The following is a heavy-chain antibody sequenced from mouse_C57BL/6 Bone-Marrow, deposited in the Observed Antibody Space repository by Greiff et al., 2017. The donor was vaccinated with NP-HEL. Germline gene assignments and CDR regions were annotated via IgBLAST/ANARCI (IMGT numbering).Heavy chain of an antibody. CDR2: ISSGSSTI. Sequence: EVKLVESGGGLVKPGGSLKLSCAASGFTFSDYGMHWVRQAPEKGLEWVAYISSGSSTIYYADTVKGRFTISRDNAKNTLFLQMTSLRSEDTAMYYCARAELGQIAYWGQGTLVTVSA. V-gene: IGHV5-17*01. J-gene: IGHJ3*01. D-gene: IGHD4-1*01. CDR3: ARAELGQIAY. CDR1: GFTFSDYG.